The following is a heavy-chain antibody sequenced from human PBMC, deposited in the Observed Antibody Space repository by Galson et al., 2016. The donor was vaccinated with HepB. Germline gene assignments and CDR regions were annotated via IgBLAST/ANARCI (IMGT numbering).Heavy chain of an antibody. D-gene: IGHD3-16*01. V-gene: IGHV4-4*02. CDR3: ARGGHYGGFDT. J-gene: IGHJ5*02. Sequence: SETLSLTCTVSGGPITTNNWWSWVRQSPEKGLEWIGEIYHGGSTNKSPSLKSRVTMLVDKATNQFSLKLNSVTTADTAVYYCARGGHYGGFDTWGQGTLVTVSS. CDR1: GGPITTNNW. CDR2: IYHGGST.